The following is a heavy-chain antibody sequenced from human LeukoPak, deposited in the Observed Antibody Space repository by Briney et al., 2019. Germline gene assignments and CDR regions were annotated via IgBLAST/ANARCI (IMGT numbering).Heavy chain of an antibody. D-gene: IGHD4-11*01. CDR3: AGELHLALIN. J-gene: IGHJ4*02. Sequence: PGGSLRLSCAASGFTFRGYGMHWVRQAPGKGLEWVAVIWYDGTDKYYADSVKGRFTISRDNSKNTLYLQMDSLRADDTAVYFCAGELHLALINWGQGTLVTVSS. CDR1: GFTFRGYG. CDR2: IWYDGTDK. V-gene: IGHV3-33*01.